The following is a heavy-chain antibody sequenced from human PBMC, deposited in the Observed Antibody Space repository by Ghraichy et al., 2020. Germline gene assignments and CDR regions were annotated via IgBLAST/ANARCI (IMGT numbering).Heavy chain of an antibody. CDR1: GGSFSGYY. CDR3: ARLRLGELSLRKKRHYWFDP. Sequence: SETLSLTCAVYGGSFSGYYWSWIRQPPGKGLEWIGEINHSGSTNYNPSLKSRVTISVDTSKNQFSLKLSSVTAADTAVYYCARLRLGELSLRKKRHYWFDPWGQGTLVTVSS. V-gene: IGHV4-34*01. CDR2: INHSGST. J-gene: IGHJ5*02. D-gene: IGHD3-16*02.